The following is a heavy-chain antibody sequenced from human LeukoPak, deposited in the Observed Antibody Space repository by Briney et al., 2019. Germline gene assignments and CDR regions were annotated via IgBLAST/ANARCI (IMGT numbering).Heavy chain of an antibody. CDR3: ARGPVDTAMVTRFDP. CDR2: ISSSSSYI. Sequence: GGSLRLSCAASGFTFSSYSMNWVRQAPGKGLEWVSSISSSSSYIYYADSVKGRFTISRDNAKNSLYLQMNSLRAEDTAVNYCARGPVDTAMVTRFDPWGQGTLVTVSS. D-gene: IGHD5-18*01. V-gene: IGHV3-21*01. J-gene: IGHJ5*02. CDR1: GFTFSSYS.